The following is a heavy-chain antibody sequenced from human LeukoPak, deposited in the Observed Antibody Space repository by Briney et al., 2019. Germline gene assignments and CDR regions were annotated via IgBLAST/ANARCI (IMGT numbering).Heavy chain of an antibody. Sequence: SGGSLRLSCAASGFTFDDYAMHWVRQAPGRGREWVSSISWNRGTIVYADSVKGRFTISRDNAKNSLYLQMSSLRPDDTALYYCAKDRRRMAVAGYYFDYWGQGALVTVSS. V-gene: IGHV3-9*01. CDR2: ISWNRGTI. CDR1: GFTFDDYA. D-gene: IGHD6-19*01. J-gene: IGHJ4*02. CDR3: AKDRRRMAVAGYYFDY.